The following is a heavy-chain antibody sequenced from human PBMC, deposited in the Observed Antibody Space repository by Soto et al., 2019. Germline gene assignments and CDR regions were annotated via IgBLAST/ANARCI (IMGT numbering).Heavy chain of an antibody. J-gene: IGHJ4*02. D-gene: IGHD6-19*01. V-gene: IGHV3-23*01. CDR1: GFTFSSYA. CDR3: AKFFNPHDEQWLVSEYFDY. Sequence: LRLSCAASGFTFSSYAMSWVRQAPGKGLEWVSAISGSGGSTYYADSVKGRFTISRDNSKNTLYLQMNSLRAEDTAVYYCAKFFNPHDEQWLVSEYFDYWGQGTLLTVSS. CDR2: ISGSGGST.